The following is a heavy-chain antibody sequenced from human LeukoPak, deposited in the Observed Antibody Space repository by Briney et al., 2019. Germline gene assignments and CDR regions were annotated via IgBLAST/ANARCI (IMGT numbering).Heavy chain of an antibody. J-gene: IGHJ5*02. CDR2: INHSGST. CDR1: GGSFSGYY. CDR3: ARGRQYYDFWSGYYQRPYNWFDP. Sequence: SETLSLTCAVYGGSFSGYYWSWIRQPPGKGLEWIGEINHSGSTNYNPSLKSRVTISVDTSENQFSLKLSSVTAADTAVYYCARGRQYYDFWSGYYQRPYNWFDPWGQETLVTVSS. V-gene: IGHV4-34*01. D-gene: IGHD3-3*01.